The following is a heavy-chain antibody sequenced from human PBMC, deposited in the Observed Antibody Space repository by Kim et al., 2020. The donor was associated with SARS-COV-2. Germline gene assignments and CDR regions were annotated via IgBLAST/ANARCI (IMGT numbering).Heavy chain of an antibody. CDR3: ASDAWAQGWTDGFDY. J-gene: IGHJ4*02. D-gene: IGHD1-26*01. Sequence: GGSLRLSCAASGFTFTSFWMSWVRQAPGKGLEWVANINQHGSETKYVDSVKGRFTISRDNAKDSVYLQMNNLRAEDRAVYYCASDAWAQGWTDGFDYWGQGTLVTVSS. V-gene: IGHV3-7*01. CDR1: GFTFTSFW. CDR2: INQHGSET.